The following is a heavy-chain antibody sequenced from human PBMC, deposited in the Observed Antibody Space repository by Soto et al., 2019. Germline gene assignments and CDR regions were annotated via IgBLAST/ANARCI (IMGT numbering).Heavy chain of an antibody. Sequence: PGGSLRLSCAASGFTFSSYGMHWVRQAPGKGLEWVAVISYDGSNKYYADSVKGRFTISRDNSKNTLYLQMNSLKTEDTAVYYCAREGVPYYYDSSGSLFDYWGQGTLVTVSS. CDR1: GFTFSSYG. D-gene: IGHD3-22*01. CDR3: AREGVPYYYDSSGSLFDY. J-gene: IGHJ4*02. CDR2: ISYDGSNK. V-gene: IGHV3-30*03.